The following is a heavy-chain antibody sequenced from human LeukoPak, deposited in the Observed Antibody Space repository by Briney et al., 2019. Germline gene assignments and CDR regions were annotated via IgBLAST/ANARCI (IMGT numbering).Heavy chain of an antibody. J-gene: IGHJ4*02. CDR3: AGGLGGSYRYDY. CDR2: LYSGGST. D-gene: IGHD3-16*02. Sequence: GGSLRLSCAASGLTVSASYMSWVRQAPGKGLEWVSVLYSGGSTYYADSVKGRFTISRDNSRNTLYLQMNSLRAEDTALYYCAGGLGGSYRYDYWGQGTLVTVSS. V-gene: IGHV3-53*01. CDR1: GLTVSASY.